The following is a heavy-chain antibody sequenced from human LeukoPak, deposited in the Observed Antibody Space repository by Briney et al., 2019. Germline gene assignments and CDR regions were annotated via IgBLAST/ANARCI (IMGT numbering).Heavy chain of an antibody. CDR1: GFTFDDYG. D-gene: IGHD2-15*01. V-gene: IGHV3-20*04. CDR2: INWNGGST. J-gene: IGHJ4*02. Sequence: GGSLRLSCAASGFTFDDYGMSWVRQAPGKGLEWVSGINWNGGSTGYADSVKGRFTISRDNAKNSLYLQMNSLGAEDTALYYCARDGSSGNYFDYWGQGTLVTVSS. CDR3: ARDGSSGNYFDY.